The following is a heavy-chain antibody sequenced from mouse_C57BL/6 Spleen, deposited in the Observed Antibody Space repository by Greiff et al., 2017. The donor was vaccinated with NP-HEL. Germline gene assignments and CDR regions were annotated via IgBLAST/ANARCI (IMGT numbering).Heavy chain of an antibody. D-gene: IGHD2-4*01. CDR2: IDPEDGET. Sequence: VQLQQSGAELVKPGASVKLSCTASGFNIKDYYMHWVKQRTEQGLEWIGRIDPEDGETKYAPKFKGKATITADTSSNTAYLQLSSLTSDDTAVYYCARSQDDYSIDYWGQGTTLTVSS. CDR3: ARSQDDYSIDY. J-gene: IGHJ2*01. V-gene: IGHV14-2*01. CDR1: GFNIKDYY.